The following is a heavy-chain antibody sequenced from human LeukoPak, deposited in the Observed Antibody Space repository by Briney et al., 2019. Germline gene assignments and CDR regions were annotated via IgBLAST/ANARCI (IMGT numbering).Heavy chain of an antibody. V-gene: IGHV5-51*07. Sequence: GESLKISCKGSGYSFTNYRPRPPHHPPPPGLEWMGIIYPGDSDTRYSPSFQGQVTISADKSISTAYLQWSSLKASDTAMYYCARLGEMATISPIDYWGQGTLVTVSS. J-gene: IGHJ4*02. CDR1: GYSFTNYR. CDR3: ARLGEMATISPIDY. CDR2: IYPGDSDT. D-gene: IGHD5-24*01.